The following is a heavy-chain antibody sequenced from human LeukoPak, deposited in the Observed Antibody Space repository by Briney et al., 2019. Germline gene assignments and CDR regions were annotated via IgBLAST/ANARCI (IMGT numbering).Heavy chain of an antibody. J-gene: IGHJ5*02. Sequence: SETLSLTCTVSGGSISSDGFYWNWIRQHPGKGLEWIGYVFYSGSTYYNPSLKNRVTLSIATSKNQFSLELSSVIDADTAVYYCARGIWFDPWGQGTLVTVSS. CDR3: ARGIWFDP. CDR1: GGSISSDGFY. CDR2: VFYSGST. V-gene: IGHV4-31*03.